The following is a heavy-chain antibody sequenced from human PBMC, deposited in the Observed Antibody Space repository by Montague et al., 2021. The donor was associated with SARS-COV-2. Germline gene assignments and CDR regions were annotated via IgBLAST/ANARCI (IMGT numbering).Heavy chain of an antibody. CDR1: DGPFSDFY. D-gene: IGHD1-26*01. CDR3: ASGDDNGSGYLDV. V-gene: IGHV4-34*01. J-gene: IGHJ6*03. Sequence: SETLSLTCAVFDGPFSDFYWSWIRQPPGKGLEWIGKINHSGTTXXXPSXKGRVTISVDTSKNQFSLKLNSVTAADAAVYYCASGDDNGSGYLDVWGKGTTVTVSS. CDR2: INHSGTT.